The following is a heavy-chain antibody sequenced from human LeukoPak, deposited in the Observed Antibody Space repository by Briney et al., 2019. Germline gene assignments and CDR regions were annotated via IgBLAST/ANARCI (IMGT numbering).Heavy chain of an antibody. CDR3: SRRIAVAGNFDY. D-gene: IGHD6-19*01. J-gene: IGHJ4*02. Sequence: GGSLRLSYAASGFTFSSYWMHWVRQAPGKGLVWVSRINSEGSSTSYADSVKCRFTISRDNAKNTLYLQMNSLRAEDTAVYYCSRRIAVAGNFDYWGQGTLVTVSS. CDR1: GFTFSSYW. V-gene: IGHV3-74*01. CDR2: INSEGSST.